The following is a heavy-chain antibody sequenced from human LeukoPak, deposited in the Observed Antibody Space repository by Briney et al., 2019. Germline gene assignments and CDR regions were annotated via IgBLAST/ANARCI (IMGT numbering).Heavy chain of an antibody. J-gene: IGHJ5*02. V-gene: IGHV1-18*01. CDR1: GYTFTSYG. CDR2: ISAYNGNT. Sequence: ASVKVSCKASGYTFTSYGISWVRQAHGQGLEWMGSISAYNGNTNYAQKLQGRVTMTTDTSTSTAYMELSSLRSEDTAVYYCARVGSNYYGSGSPQWFDPWGQGTLVTVSS. D-gene: IGHD3-10*01. CDR3: ARVGSNYYGSGSPQWFDP.